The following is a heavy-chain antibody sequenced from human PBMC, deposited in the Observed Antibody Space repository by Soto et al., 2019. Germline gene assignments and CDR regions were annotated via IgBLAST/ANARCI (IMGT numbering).Heavy chain of an antibody. V-gene: IGHV4-31*03. Sequence: QVQLQESGPGLVKPSQTLSLTCTVSGGSISSGGYYWSWIRQHPGKGLEWIGYIYYSGSTYYNPSLKSRVTISVDTSKNQFSLKLSSVTAADTAVYYCARDRLAVYDSSGYYLSDYYYGMDVWGQGTTVTVSS. CDR3: ARDRLAVYDSSGYYLSDYYYGMDV. D-gene: IGHD3-22*01. CDR2: IYYSGST. CDR1: GGSISSGGYY. J-gene: IGHJ6*02.